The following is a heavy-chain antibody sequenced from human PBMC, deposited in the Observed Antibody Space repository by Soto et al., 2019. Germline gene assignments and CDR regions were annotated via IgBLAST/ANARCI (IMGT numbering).Heavy chain of an antibody. CDR3: ARGDSNSWSDY. V-gene: IGHV3-30*01. D-gene: IGHD6-13*01. J-gene: IGHJ4*02. CDR1: GFTFRTYA. Sequence: QVQLVESGGGVVQPGRSLRLSCAASGFTFRTYAMDWVRQAPGKGLEWVAVISYDGTNKYYADSVKGRFIISRDNSKNTLSLQMNSLRAEDTAVYYCARGDSNSWSDYWGQGTLVTVSS. CDR2: ISYDGTNK.